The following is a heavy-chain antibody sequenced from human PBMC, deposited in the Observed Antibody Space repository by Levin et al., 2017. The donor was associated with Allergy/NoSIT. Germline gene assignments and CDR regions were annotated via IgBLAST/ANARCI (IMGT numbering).Heavy chain of an antibody. D-gene: IGHD6-19*01. V-gene: IGHV3-23*01. CDR2: IINSGVGT. Sequence: GGSLRLSCAASGFTFNNYAMSWVRQAPGKGLEWVSAIINSGVGTYYADSVKGRFTISRDNSKNTMYLQMNGLRAADTALYFCAKDAIRGSDQPYYFDYWGQGTLVTASS. CDR1: GFTFNNYA. CDR3: AKDAIRGSDQPYYFDY. J-gene: IGHJ4*02.